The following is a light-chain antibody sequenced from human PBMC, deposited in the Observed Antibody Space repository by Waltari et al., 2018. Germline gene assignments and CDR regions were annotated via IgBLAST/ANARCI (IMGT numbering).Light chain of an antibody. V-gene: IGKV3-20*01. J-gene: IGKJ1*01. Sequence: EVVLTQSPGTLSLSPGERATLSCRASQSVSKYLAWYQQRPGQAPRLLIYAASTRATGVPDRFSDSGFGTDFSLTISRLEPEDFAVYYCQNHERLPATFGQGTKVEIK. CDR1: QSVSKY. CDR2: AAS. CDR3: QNHERLPAT.